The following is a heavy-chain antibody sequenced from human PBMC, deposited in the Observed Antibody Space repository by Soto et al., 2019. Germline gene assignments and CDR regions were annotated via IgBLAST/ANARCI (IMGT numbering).Heavy chain of an antibody. CDR3: ARPYDYTCPSAMDV. V-gene: IGHV3-53*02. CDR1: GFTVSSNY. CDR2: LYRGGTT. D-gene: IGHD4-4*01. J-gene: IGHJ6*02. Sequence: EVQLVETGGGLIQPGGSLRLSCAVSGFTVSSNYMSWVRQAPGKGLEWVSVLYRGGTTYYADSVKGRFTISRDNSKNTLYLQVNSPRSEDTAVYYCARPYDYTCPSAMDVWGQGTTVTVSS.